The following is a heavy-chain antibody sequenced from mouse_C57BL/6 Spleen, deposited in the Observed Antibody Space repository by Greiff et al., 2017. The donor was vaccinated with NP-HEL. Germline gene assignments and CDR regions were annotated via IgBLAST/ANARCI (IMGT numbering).Heavy chain of an antibody. Sequence: QVQLQQSGPELVKPGASVKISCKASGYAFSSSWMNWVKQWPGKGLEWIGRIYPGDGDTNYNGKFKGKATLTADKSSSTAYMQLSSLTSEDSAVYFCARKRDYSNYLDYWGQGTTLTVSS. V-gene: IGHV1-82*01. D-gene: IGHD2-5*01. J-gene: IGHJ2*01. CDR1: GYAFSSSW. CDR3: ARKRDYSNYLDY. CDR2: IYPGDGDT.